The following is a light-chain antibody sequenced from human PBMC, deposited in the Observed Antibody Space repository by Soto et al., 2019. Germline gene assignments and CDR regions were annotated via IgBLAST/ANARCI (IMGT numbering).Light chain of an antibody. Sequence: EIVLTQSPGTLSLSPGERATLSCRASQSVSSSYLAWYQQKPGLAPRLLISGTSNRAAGIPDRFSGSGSGTDFTLIISRLEPEDFAVYYCQQYDSSPRTFGQGTKVDIK. J-gene: IGKJ1*01. V-gene: IGKV3-20*01. CDR2: GTS. CDR3: QQYDSSPRT. CDR1: QSVSSSY.